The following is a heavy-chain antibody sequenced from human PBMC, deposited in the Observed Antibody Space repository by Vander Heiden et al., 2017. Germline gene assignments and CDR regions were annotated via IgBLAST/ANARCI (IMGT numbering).Heavy chain of an antibody. CDR1: VYTFTSYS. J-gene: IGHJ5*02. Sequence: QVQLVQSGAEVKKPAASVKVSSKASVYTFTSYSIHWVRQATGQGLEWMGWMNPNSGNTGYAQKFQGRVTMTRNTSISTAYMELSSLRSEDTAVYYCARAPGRRRLRAAAAPNWFDPWGQGTLVTVSS. V-gene: IGHV1-8*01. D-gene: IGHD6-13*01. CDR3: ARAPGRRRLRAAAAPNWFDP. CDR2: MNPNSGNT.